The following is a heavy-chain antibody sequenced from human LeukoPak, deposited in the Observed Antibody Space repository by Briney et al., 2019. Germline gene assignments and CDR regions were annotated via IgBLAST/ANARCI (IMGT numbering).Heavy chain of an antibody. V-gene: IGHV4-4*07. J-gene: IGHJ5*02. CDR2: IYTSGST. Sequence: SGTPSLTCTVSGGSISSYYWSWIRQPPGQGLEWIGRIYTSGSTNYNPSLKSRVTMSVDTSKNQFSLKLSSVTAADTAVYYCARGVVAGIHWFDPWGQGTLVTVSS. CDR1: GGSISSYY. D-gene: IGHD6-19*01. CDR3: ARGVVAGIHWFDP.